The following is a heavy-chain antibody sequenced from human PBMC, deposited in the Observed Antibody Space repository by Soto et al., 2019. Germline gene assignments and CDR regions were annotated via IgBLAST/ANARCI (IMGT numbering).Heavy chain of an antibody. V-gene: IGHV3-72*01. CDR3: ARGPRYYELDAFDI. Sequence: EVQLVESGGGLVQPGGSLRLSCAASGFTFSDHYMDWVRQAPGKGLEWVGRTRNKANSYTTEYAASVKGRFTISRDDSKNSLYLQMNSLKTEDTAVYYCARGPRYYELDAFDIWGQGTMVTVSS. CDR1: GFTFSDHY. CDR2: TRNKANSYTT. J-gene: IGHJ3*02. D-gene: IGHD3-3*01.